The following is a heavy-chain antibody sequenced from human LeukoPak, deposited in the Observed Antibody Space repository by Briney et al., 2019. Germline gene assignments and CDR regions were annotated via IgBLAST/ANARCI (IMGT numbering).Heavy chain of an antibody. D-gene: IGHD6-6*01. CDR2: INSDGSST. CDR1: GFTFSSYW. V-gene: IGHV3-74*01. Sequence: GGSLRLSCAASGFTFSSYWMHWVRQVPGKGLVWVSRINSDGSSTNYADSVKGRFTISRDNAENTLYLQMSSLRAEDTAVYYCARGLSGYSSSLGYWGQGTLVTVSS. J-gene: IGHJ4*02. CDR3: ARGLSGYSSSLGY.